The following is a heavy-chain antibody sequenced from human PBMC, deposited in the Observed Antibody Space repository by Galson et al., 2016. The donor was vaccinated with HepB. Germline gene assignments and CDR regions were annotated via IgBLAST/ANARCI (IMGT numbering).Heavy chain of an antibody. CDR3: ARGVWPSGLPDY. J-gene: IGHJ4*02. V-gene: IGHV3-11*06. CDR1: GFTFSDYY. CDR2: ISNTGGYT. Sequence: SLRLSCAASGFTFSDYYMTWIRQAPGKGLEWVSYISNTGGYTNYADSVRGRLTISRDNPKNSLYLQLSSLRAEDTAIYYCARGVWPSGLPDYWGQGTLVTVAS. D-gene: IGHD3-16*01.